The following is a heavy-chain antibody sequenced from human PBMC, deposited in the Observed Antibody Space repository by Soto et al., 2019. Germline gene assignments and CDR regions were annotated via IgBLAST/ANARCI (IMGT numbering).Heavy chain of an antibody. CDR3: ARDAIFGVVIRGIDYYYGMDV. Sequence: QVQLVQSGAEVKKPGSSVKVSCKASGGTFSNYAISWVRQAPGQGLEWMGGIIPIFGTTNYAQKFQGRVTITADESTSTAYMELSSLRSEDTAVYYCARDAIFGVVIRGIDYYYGMDVRGQGTKVTVSS. CDR2: IIPIFGTT. CDR1: GGTFSNYA. D-gene: IGHD3-3*01. V-gene: IGHV1-69*01. J-gene: IGHJ6*02.